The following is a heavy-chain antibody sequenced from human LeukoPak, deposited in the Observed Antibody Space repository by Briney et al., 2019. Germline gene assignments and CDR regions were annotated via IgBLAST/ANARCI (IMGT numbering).Heavy chain of an antibody. D-gene: IGHD6-13*01. V-gene: IGHV3-43*01. CDR2: ISWDGGST. CDR3: ARGGARQQLVEDYFDY. J-gene: IGHJ4*02. Sequence: PGGSLRLSCAASGFTFDDDSMHWVRQGPGKGLEWVSVISWDGGSTSYADSVKGRFTVSRDNSKNTLYLQMNSLRAEDTAVYYCARGGARQQLVEDYFDYWGQGTLVTVSS. CDR1: GFTFDDDS.